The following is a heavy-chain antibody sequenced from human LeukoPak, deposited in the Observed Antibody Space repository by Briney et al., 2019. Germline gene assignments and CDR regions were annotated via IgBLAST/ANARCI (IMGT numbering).Heavy chain of an antibody. Sequence: GGSLRLSCVASGFSYGTYWMTWVRQAPGMGLEWVAHIKEDGSEKYYVDSVKGRFTISRDNAKNSLFLQMNSPRAEDTAVYYCAKDLGRAAAGTDYWGQGTLVTVSS. J-gene: IGHJ4*02. CDR2: IKEDGSEK. CDR3: AKDLGRAAAGTDY. V-gene: IGHV3-7*03. CDR1: GFSYGTYW. D-gene: IGHD6-13*01.